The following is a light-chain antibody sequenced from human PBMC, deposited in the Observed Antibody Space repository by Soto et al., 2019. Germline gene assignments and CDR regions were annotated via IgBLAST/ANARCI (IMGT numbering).Light chain of an antibody. Sequence: QSALTQPASVSGSPGQSITISCTGTSTDIGTYDHVSWYQQYPGKVPQLIIYEVSNRPSGLSSRFSGSKSGNAASLTISGLQVEDEASYFCCAYVGARSYVFGPGTKVTVL. CDR3: CAYVGARSYV. V-gene: IGLV2-14*01. CDR1: STDIGTYDH. J-gene: IGLJ1*01. CDR2: EVS.